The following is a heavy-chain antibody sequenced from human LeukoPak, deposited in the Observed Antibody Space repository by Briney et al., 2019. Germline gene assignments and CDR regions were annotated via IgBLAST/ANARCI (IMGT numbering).Heavy chain of an antibody. Sequence: EASETLSLTCTVSGVSISSGGYYWSWIRQHPGKGLEWIGYIYYSGSTYYNPSLKSRVTISVDTSKNQFSLKLSSVTAADTAVYYCARVRLKFFDYWGQGTLVTVSS. CDR1: GVSISSGGYY. D-gene: IGHD6-19*01. CDR2: IYYSGST. J-gene: IGHJ4*02. CDR3: ARVRLKFFDY. V-gene: IGHV4-31*03.